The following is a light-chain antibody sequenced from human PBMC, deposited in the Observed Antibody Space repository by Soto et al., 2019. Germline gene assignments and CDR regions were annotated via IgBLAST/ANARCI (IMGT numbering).Light chain of an antibody. CDR3: SSYTTSNTRQIV. V-gene: IGLV2-14*03. CDR2: DVT. J-gene: IGLJ1*01. Sequence: QSVLTPPASVYGSTGQSITISCTGTSSDVGGYNYVSWYQHHPGKAPKLIIYDVTNRPSGVSNPFSGSKSGNTASLTISGLQPEDEADYYCSSYTTSNTRQIVFGTGTKVTVL. CDR1: SSDVGGYNY.